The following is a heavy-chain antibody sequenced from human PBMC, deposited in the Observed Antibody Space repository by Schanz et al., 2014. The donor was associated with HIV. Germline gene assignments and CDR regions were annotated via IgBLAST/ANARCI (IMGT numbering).Heavy chain of an antibody. J-gene: IGHJ4*02. V-gene: IGHV3-7*01. CDR2: IKQDESEK. Sequence: VQLVESGGGVVQPGRSLRVSCAASGFTFNSYGMHWVRQAPGKRLEWVANIKQDESEKYYADSVKGRFTISRDNAKNSLYLQMNSLRAEDTAVYYCVLPSPKIVGGLGEHYFDHWGQGTLVTVSS. CDR1: GFTFNSYG. D-gene: IGHD1-26*01. CDR3: VLPSPKIVGGLGEHYFDH.